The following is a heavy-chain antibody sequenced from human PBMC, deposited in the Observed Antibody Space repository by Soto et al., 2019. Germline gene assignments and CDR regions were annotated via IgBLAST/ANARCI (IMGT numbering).Heavy chain of an antibody. CDR3: AREKNCSGGSCYIDFYYYGMDV. D-gene: IGHD2-15*01. V-gene: IGHV1-3*01. J-gene: IGHJ6*02. CDR2: INAGNGNT. Sequence: ASVKVSCKASGYTFTSYAMHWVRQAPGQRLEWMGWINAGNGNTKYSQKFQGRVTITADESTSTAYMELSSLRSEDTAVYYCAREKNCSGGSCYIDFYYYGMDVWGQGTTVTVSS. CDR1: GYTFTSYA.